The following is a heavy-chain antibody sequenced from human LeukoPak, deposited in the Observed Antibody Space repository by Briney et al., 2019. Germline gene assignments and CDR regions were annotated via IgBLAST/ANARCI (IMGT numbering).Heavy chain of an antibody. CDR2: IKSKTDGGST. Sequence: GGSLRLSCAASGFTFSNAWMSWVRQAPGKGLEWVGRIKSKTDGGSTDYAAPVKGRFTISRDDSKNTLYLLMNSLKTEDTAVYYCTTIKWELPLFDYWGQGTLVTVSS. D-gene: IGHD1-26*01. J-gene: IGHJ4*02. CDR1: GFTFSNAW. V-gene: IGHV3-15*01. CDR3: TTIKWELPLFDY.